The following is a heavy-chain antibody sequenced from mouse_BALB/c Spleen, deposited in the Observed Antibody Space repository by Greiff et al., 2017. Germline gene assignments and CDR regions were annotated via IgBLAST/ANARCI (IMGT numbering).Heavy chain of an antibody. D-gene: IGHD1-1*01. Sequence: VQLQQSGAELVRPGASVKLSCTASGFNIKDYYMHWVKQRPEQGLEWIGWIDPENGDTEYAPKFQGKATMTAATSSNTAYLQLSSLTSEDSAVYYCNAYCSSFYFGYWGRGTTLTVSS. V-gene: IGHV14-4*02. J-gene: IGHJ2*01. CDR3: NAYCSSFYFGY. CDR2: IDPENGDT. CDR1: GFNIKDYY.